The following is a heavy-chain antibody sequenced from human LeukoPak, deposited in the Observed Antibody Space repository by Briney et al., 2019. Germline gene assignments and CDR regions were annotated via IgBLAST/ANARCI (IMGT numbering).Heavy chain of an antibody. CDR1: GFTFSSYG. V-gene: IGHV3-30*02. CDR3: AKAGYEYCSGGSCRTSNYYYYYMDV. J-gene: IGHJ6*03. Sequence: PGGSRRLSCAASGFTFSSYGMHWVRQAPGKGLEWVAFIRYDGSNKYYADSVKGRFTISRDNSKNTLYLQMNSLRAEDTAVYYCAKAGYEYCSGGSCRTSNYYYYYMDVWGKGTTVTISS. D-gene: IGHD2-15*01. CDR2: IRYDGSNK.